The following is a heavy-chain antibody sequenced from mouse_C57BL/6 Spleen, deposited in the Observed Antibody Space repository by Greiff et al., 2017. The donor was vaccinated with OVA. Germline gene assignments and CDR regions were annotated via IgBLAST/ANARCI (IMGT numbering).Heavy chain of an antibody. D-gene: IGHD1-1*01. CDR2: INPYNGGT. V-gene: IGHV1-19*01. CDR1: GYTFTDYY. Sequence: EVQLQQSGPVLVKPGASVKMSCKASGYTFTDYYMNWVKQSHGKSLEWIGAINPYNGGTSYNQKFKGKATLTVDKSSSTAYMELSSLTSEDSAVYYCARPTTVGFFAYWGQGTTLTVSA. CDR3: ARPTTVGFFAY. J-gene: IGHJ2*01.